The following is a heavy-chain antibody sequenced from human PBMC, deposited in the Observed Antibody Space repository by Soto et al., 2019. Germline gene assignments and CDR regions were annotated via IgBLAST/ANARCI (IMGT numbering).Heavy chain of an antibody. V-gene: IGHV3-23*01. CDR1: GFTFSSYA. CDR3: AEDAEVVAAYYYFDY. D-gene: IGHD2-15*01. Sequence: VGSLRLSCAASGFTFSSYAMSWVRQAPGKGLEWVSAISGSGGSTYYADSVKGRFTISRDNSKNTLYLQMNSLRAEDTAVYYCAEDAEVVAAYYYFDYWGQGTLVTVSS. CDR2: ISGSGGST. J-gene: IGHJ4*02.